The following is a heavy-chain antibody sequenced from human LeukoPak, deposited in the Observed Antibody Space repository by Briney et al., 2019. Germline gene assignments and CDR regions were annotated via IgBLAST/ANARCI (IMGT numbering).Heavy chain of an antibody. CDR3: AKDAPVNIVVVPAANS. V-gene: IGHV3-23*01. CDR1: GVTFSGYA. D-gene: IGHD2-2*01. Sequence: GGALRLSCAASGVTFSGYALRWVRQAPGKGLEWVSDISGSGGSTYYADSVKGRFTISRDNSKNTLYLQMNSLRAEDTAVYYCAKDAPVNIVVVPAANSWGQGTLVTVSS. CDR2: ISGSGGST. J-gene: IGHJ4*02.